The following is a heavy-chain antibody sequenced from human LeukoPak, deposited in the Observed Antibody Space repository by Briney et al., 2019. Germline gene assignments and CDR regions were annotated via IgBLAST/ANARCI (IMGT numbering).Heavy chain of an antibody. CDR1: GYTFTSYD. D-gene: IGHD2-15*01. Sequence: GSVRVSCKASGYTFTSYDINWVRQATGQGLEWMGWMNPNSGNTGYAQKFQGRVTMTRNTSISTAYMELSSLRSEDTAVYYCARGRLDCSGGTCYPGTHDYWGHGTLVTLSS. CDR2: MNPNSGNT. V-gene: IGHV1-8*01. CDR3: ARGRLDCSGGTCYPGTHDY. J-gene: IGHJ4*01.